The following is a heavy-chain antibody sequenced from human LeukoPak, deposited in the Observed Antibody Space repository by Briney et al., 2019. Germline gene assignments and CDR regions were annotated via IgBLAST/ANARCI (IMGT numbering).Heavy chain of an antibody. V-gene: IGHV4-34*01. D-gene: IGHD6-13*01. CDR2: INHSGST. CDR3: AREGSAAAGPYYYYMDA. CDR1: GGSFSGYY. Sequence: SETLSLTCAVYGGSFSGYYWSWIRQPPGKGLEWIGEINHSGSTNYSPSLKSRVTISVDTSKNQFSLKLSSVTAADTAVYYCAREGSAAAGPYYYYMDAWGKGTTVTVSS. J-gene: IGHJ6*03.